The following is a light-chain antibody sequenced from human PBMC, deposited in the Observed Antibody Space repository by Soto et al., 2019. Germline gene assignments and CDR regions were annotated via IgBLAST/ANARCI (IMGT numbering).Light chain of an antibody. J-gene: IGLJ1*01. CDR2: DVY. V-gene: IGLV2-14*03. CDR1: TTDVDGYDY. Sequence: QSVLTQPASVCGSPRQSIAISGTGATTDVDGYDYVFWYQQHPGQAPQLIIYDVYNRPSGASHRFSGSKSGDTASLTISGLQAEDEADYYCTSYTISSPFYVFGTGTNLTGL. CDR3: TSYTISSPFYV.